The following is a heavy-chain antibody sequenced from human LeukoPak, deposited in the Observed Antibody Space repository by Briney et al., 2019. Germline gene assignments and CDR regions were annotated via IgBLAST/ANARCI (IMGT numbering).Heavy chain of an antibody. CDR2: IYYRGST. CDR1: GGSISSSIYY. CDR3: ARGGGSYYSDLDY. V-gene: IGHV4-39*07. D-gene: IGHD3-22*01. J-gene: IGHJ4*02. Sequence: KPSETLSLTCTVSGGSISSSIYYWVWIRQPPGKGLEWIGSIYYRGSTYYNPSLKSRVTISLDTSKNQFSLKLSSVTAADTAVYYCARGGGSYYSDLDYWGQGTLVTVSS.